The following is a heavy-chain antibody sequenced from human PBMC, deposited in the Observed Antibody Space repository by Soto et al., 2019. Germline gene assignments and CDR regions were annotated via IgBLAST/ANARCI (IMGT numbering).Heavy chain of an antibody. Sequence: DVQLVESGGDLAQPGGSLRLSCAASGFRISDYEMNWVRQAPGKGLEWVSYISGSGSTVYYADSVKGRFTISRDNAKNSVFLQINTLRVEDAAIDYCARNPSGQWVVPLYCDLWGQGTRVTVSS. J-gene: IGHJ4*02. CDR2: ISGSGSTV. CDR1: GFRISDYE. V-gene: IGHV3-48*03. CDR3: ARNPSGQWVVPLYCDL. D-gene: IGHD6-19*01.